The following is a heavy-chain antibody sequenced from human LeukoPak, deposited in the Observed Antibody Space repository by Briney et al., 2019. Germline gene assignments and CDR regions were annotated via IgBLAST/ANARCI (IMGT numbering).Heavy chain of an antibody. V-gene: IGHV3-7*03. Sequence: PGGSLRLSCAASGFTFSSYWMSWVRQAPGKGLEWVANIKQDGSEKYYVDSVKGRFSISRDNAKKSLYLQMNSLRAHDTAVYYCALNGSPFDYWGQGTLVTVSS. J-gene: IGHJ4*02. CDR3: ALNGSPFDY. D-gene: IGHD3-10*01. CDR2: IKQDGSEK. CDR1: GFTFSSYW.